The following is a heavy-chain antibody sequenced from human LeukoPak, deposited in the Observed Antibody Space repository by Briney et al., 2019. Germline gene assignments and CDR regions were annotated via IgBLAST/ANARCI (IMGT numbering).Heavy chain of an antibody. CDR2: IYHSGNT. CDR3: ARKLYYGDYFDY. J-gene: IGHJ4*02. CDR1: KYSISSGYF. V-gene: IGHV4-38-2*01. Sequence: PSETLSLTCAVSKYSISSGYFWGWIRPPPGKGLEWIGTIYHSGNTYYNPSLKSRVNISVDTSKNQFSLKLSSVTAADTAVYYCARKLYYGDYFDYWGQGTLVTVSS. D-gene: IGHD2-8*01.